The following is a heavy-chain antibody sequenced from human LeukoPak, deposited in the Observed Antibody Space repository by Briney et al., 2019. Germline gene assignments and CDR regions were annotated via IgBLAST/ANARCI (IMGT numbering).Heavy chain of an antibody. J-gene: IGHJ4*02. V-gene: IGHV3-30*01. CDR1: GFTFSSYA. CDR2: ISYDGGNK. Sequence: PGGSLRLSCAASGFTFSSYAMHWVRQAPGKGLEWVAVISYDGGNKYYADSVKGRFTISRDNSKNTLYLQMNSLRAEDTAVYYCARSEGYFDYWGQGTLVTVSS. CDR3: ARSEGYFDY.